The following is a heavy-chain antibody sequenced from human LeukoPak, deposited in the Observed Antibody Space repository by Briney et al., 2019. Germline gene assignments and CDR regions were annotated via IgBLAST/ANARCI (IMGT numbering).Heavy chain of an antibody. J-gene: IGHJ5*02. CDR2: IYYTGST. Sequence: PSGTLSLTCTLSGGSISTYYWSWVRQPPGKGLEWIGYIYYTGSTDYNPSLKRRVTMSVDTSKNQFSLKLSSVTAADTAVYSCARGSVRGEYDPWGQGTLVTVSS. V-gene: IGHV4-59*01. D-gene: IGHD3-16*01. CDR1: GGSISTYY. CDR3: ARGSVRGEYDP.